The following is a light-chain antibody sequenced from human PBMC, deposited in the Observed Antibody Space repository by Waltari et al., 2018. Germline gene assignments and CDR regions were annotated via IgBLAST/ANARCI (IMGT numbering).Light chain of an antibody. V-gene: IGLV4-69*01. Sequence: QLVLTQLPSASASLGASVKLTCTLSSGHSTYAIAWHQQQPEKGPRYLLTLNSDGSHSKGDGIPDRFSGSKAGAERYLTISSLQSEDEGDYYCQTWGTGTVVFGGGTKLTVL. CDR2: LNSDGSH. CDR1: SGHSTYA. J-gene: IGLJ2*01. CDR3: QTWGTGTVV.